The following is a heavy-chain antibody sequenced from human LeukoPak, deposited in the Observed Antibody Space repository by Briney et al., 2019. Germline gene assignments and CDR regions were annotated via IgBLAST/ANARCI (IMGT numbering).Heavy chain of an antibody. Sequence: SETLSLTCTVSGGSISTYYWSWIRQPPGKGLEWIGYIYYSGNTNYNPSLKSRVAMSVDTSKNQFSLNLNSVTAADTAVYYCARVGNYYFDHWGRGTLVTVSS. J-gene: IGHJ2*01. CDR3: ARVGNYYFDH. V-gene: IGHV4-59*01. CDR2: IYYSGNT. D-gene: IGHD1-1*01. CDR1: GGSISTYY.